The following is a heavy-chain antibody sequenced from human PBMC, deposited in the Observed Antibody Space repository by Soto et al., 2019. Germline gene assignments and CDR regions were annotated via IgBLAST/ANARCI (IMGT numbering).Heavy chain of an antibody. CDR3: ARPQRGDDVKNAFDL. J-gene: IGHJ3*01. Sequence: SVKVSCKASGGTLTNFINYPINWVRQAPGQGLEWMGGIVPNIGTVNYAQKFQGRVTITADKSTGTAYMELSSLRSEDTALYYCARPQRGDDVKNAFDLWGQGTMVTVSS. V-gene: IGHV1-69*06. CDR1: GGTLTNFINYP. D-gene: IGHD2-21*02. CDR2: IVPNIGTV.